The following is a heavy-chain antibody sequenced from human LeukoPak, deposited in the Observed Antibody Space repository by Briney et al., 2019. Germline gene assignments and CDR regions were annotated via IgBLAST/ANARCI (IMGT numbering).Heavy chain of an antibody. Sequence: PSETLSLTCTVSGGSISSYYWSWIRQPAGKGLEWIGRIYTSGSTNYNPSLKSRVTMSVDTSKNQFSLKLSSVTAADTAVYYCARDGVRGLTFNWFDPWGQGTLVTVSS. CDR2: IYTSGST. V-gene: IGHV4-4*07. CDR3: ARDGVRGLTFNWFDP. J-gene: IGHJ5*02. CDR1: GGSISSYY. D-gene: IGHD3-10*01.